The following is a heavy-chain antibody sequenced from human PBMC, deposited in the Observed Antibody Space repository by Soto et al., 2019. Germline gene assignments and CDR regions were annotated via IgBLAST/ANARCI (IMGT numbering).Heavy chain of an antibody. D-gene: IGHD3-22*01. CDR3: LNYYEGHSDYYYYGMDV. V-gene: IGHV4-34*01. CDR1: GGSFSGYY. J-gene: IGHJ6*02. Sequence: SETLSLTCAVYGGSFSGYYWSWIRQPPGKGLEWIGEINHSGSTNYNPSLKSRVTISVDTSKNQFSLKLSSVTAADTAVYYCLNYYEGHSDYYYYGMDVWGQGTTVTISS. CDR2: INHSGST.